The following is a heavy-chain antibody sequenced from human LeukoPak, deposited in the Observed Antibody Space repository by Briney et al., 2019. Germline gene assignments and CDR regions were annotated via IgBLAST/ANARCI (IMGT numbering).Heavy chain of an antibody. CDR3: ARDGIAVAVPFDY. Sequence: GRSLRLSCAASGFTFSSYGMHWVRQAPGKGLEWVAVIWYDGSNKYYADSVKGRFTISRDNSKNTLYLQMKSLRAEDTAVYYCARDGIAVAVPFDYWGQGTLVTVSS. CDR1: GFTFSSYG. J-gene: IGHJ4*02. V-gene: IGHV3-33*01. CDR2: IWYDGSNK. D-gene: IGHD6-19*01.